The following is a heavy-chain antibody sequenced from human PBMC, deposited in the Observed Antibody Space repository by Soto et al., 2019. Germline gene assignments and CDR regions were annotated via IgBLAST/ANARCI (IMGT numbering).Heavy chain of an antibody. Sequence: SKTLSITCTVSRGSISGYYWSWIRQPPEKGLEWIGHIYYSGSTSYNPSLKSRVTMSLDTSKRQFSLRLTSVTAADTAMYFCARADDFNTSRGVMPNAFDVSGQGTKVIVS. CDR1: RGSISGYY. V-gene: IGHV4-59*01. D-gene: IGHD3-10*01. CDR2: IYYSGST. J-gene: IGHJ3*01. CDR3: ARADDFNTSRGVMPNAFDV.